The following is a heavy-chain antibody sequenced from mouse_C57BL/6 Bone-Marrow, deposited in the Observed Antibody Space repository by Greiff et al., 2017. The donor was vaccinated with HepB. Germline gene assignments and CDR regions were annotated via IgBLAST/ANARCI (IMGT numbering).Heavy chain of an antibody. V-gene: IGHV1-76*01. CDR1: GYTFTDYY. CDR3: ARGAMDY. J-gene: IGHJ4*01. Sequence: VQLQQSGAELVRPGASVKLSCKASGYTFTDYYINWVKQRPGQGLEWIARIYPGSGNTYYNEKFKGKATLTAEKSSSTAYMQLSSLTSEDSAVYCCARGAMDYWGQGTSVTVSS. CDR2: IYPGSGNT.